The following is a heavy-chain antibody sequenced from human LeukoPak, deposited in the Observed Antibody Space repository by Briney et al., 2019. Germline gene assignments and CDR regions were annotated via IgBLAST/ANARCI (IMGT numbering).Heavy chain of an antibody. CDR2: IKQDGSEK. CDR1: GFTFSSYW. D-gene: IGHD3-16*02. CDR3: AREFEDYDYVWGSYRYRHYFDY. J-gene: IGHJ4*02. V-gene: IGHV3-7*01. Sequence: GGSLRLSCAASGFTFSSYWMSWVRQAPGKGLEWVANIKQDGSEKYYVDSVKGRFTISRDNAKNSLYLQMNSLRAEDTAVYYCAREFEDYDYVWGSYRYRHYFDYWGQGTLVTVSS.